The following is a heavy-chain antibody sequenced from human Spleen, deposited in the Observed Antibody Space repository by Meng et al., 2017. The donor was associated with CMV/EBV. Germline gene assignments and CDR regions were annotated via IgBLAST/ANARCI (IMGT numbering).Heavy chain of an antibody. J-gene: IGHJ6*02. CDR1: GDSVSSGSHY. Sequence: SETLSLTCTVSGDSVSSGSHYWTWIRQPPGKGLEWIGYIYYSGSPNYSPSLKSRVAISVDTSKNQFSLKVSSVTAADTAVYYCARDDPLFWGIATGGGHYYYYGMDVWGQGTTVTVSS. CDR3: ARDDPLFWGIATGGGHYYYYGMDV. CDR2: IYYSGSP. D-gene: IGHD6-13*01. V-gene: IGHV4-61*01.